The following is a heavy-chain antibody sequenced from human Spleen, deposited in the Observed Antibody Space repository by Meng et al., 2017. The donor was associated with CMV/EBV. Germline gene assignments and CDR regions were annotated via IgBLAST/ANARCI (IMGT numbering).Heavy chain of an antibody. CDR2: ISSSSSYI. CDR1: GFTFSSYS. J-gene: IGHJ4*02. D-gene: IGHD6-13*01. V-gene: IGHV3-21*01. Sequence: GESLKISCAASGFTFSSYSMNWVRQAPGKGLEWVSSISSSSSYIYYADSVKGRFTISRDNAKNSLYLQMNSLRAEDTAVYYCARYSPYSKSPSCFDYWGQGTLVTVSS. CDR3: ARYSPYSKSPSCFDY.